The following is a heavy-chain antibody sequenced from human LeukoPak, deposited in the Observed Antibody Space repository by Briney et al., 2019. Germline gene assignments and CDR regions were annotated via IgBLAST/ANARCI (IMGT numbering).Heavy chain of an antibody. CDR2: IYPGDSDT. CDR3: ARLRSSGIAVAAHAPFDY. J-gene: IGHJ4*02. V-gene: IGHV5-51*01. D-gene: IGHD6-19*01. Sequence: GESLKISCKGSGYSFTSYWIGWVRQMPGKGLEWMGIIYPGDSDTRYSPSFQGQVTISADKSNSTAYLQWSSLKASDTAMYYCARLRSSGIAVAAHAPFDYWGQGTLVTVSS. CDR1: GYSFTSYW.